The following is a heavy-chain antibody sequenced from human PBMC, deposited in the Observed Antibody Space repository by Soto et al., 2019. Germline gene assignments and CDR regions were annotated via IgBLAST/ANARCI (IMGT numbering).Heavy chain of an antibody. Sequence: GGSLRLSCAASGFTFSSYAMHWVRQAPGKGLEWVAVISYDGSNKYYADSVKGRFTISRDNSKNTLYLQMNSLRAEDTAVYYCARDGYDYVFDYWGQGTLVTVSS. CDR1: GFTFSSYA. J-gene: IGHJ4*02. V-gene: IGHV3-30-3*01. D-gene: IGHD3-16*01. CDR2: ISYDGSNK. CDR3: ARDGYDYVFDY.